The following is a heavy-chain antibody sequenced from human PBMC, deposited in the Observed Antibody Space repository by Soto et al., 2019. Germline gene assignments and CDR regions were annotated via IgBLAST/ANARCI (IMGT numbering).Heavy chain of an antibody. CDR3: VRDGTKTLRDWFDP. V-gene: IGHV4-59*12. J-gene: IGHJ5*02. D-gene: IGHD1-1*01. CDR1: GGSINDYY. CDR2: IYYSGST. Sequence: SETLSLSCTVSGGSINDYYWNWIRKPPGKGLEWLGYIYYSGSTNYSPALKSRVTISVDTSKNQFSLKVRSVTAADTAVYYCVRDGTKTLRDWFDPWGQGISVTVSS.